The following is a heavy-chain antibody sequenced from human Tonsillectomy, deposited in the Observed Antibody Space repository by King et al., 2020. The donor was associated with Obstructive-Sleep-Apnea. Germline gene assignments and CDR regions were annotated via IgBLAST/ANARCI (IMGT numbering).Heavy chain of an antibody. D-gene: IGHD3-3*01. CDR2: ISYYGSNK. V-gene: IGHV3-30*04. J-gene: IGHJ4*02. CDR3: AREEWSNVYFDY. CDR1: GFTFSSYA. Sequence: VQLVESGGGVVQPGRSLRLSCAASGFTFSSYAMHWVRQAPDKGREWGAGISYYGSNKYYADSVKGRFTISRDNVKNTLYLQMNSLRAEDTAVYYCAREEWSNVYFDYWGQGTLVTVSS.